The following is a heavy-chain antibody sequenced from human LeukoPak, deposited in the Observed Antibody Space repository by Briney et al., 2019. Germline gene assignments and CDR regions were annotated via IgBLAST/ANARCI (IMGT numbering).Heavy chain of an antibody. D-gene: IGHD6-19*01. CDR1: GFTFSNYA. Sequence: PGRSLTLSCAASGFTFSNYAINWVRQAPGKGLEWVAGISYDGNNKYYADSVKGRFTISRDNSKHTLYLQMNSLRAEDTAVYYCARGGPYSSGWYVGYFDYWGQGTLVTVSS. CDR3: ARGGPYSSGWYVGYFDY. CDR2: ISYDGNNK. J-gene: IGHJ4*02. V-gene: IGHV3-30*04.